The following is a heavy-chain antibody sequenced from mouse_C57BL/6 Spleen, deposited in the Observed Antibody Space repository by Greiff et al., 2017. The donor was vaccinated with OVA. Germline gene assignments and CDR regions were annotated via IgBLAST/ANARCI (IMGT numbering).Heavy chain of an antibody. Sequence: EVQLVESGGGLVKPGGSLKLSCAASGFTFSSYAMPWVRQTPEKRLEWVATISDGGSYTYYPDNVKGRFTISRDNAKNNLYLQMSHLKSEDAAMYYGARGDWDGAMDYWGQGTSVTVSA. V-gene: IGHV5-4*01. CDR2: ISDGGSYT. CDR1: GFTFSSYA. D-gene: IGHD4-1*01. J-gene: IGHJ4*01. CDR3: ARGDWDGAMDY.